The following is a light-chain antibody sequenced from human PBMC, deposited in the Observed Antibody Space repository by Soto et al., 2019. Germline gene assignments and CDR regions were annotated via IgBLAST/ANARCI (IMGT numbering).Light chain of an antibody. CDR2: DAS. CDR3: QHRYNWPPLA. Sequence: EIVLTQSPATLSLSPGERATLSCRASQNIGSNFLAWYQHKPSRAPRLLIYDASSRATGIPVRFSGSGSGTDFTLTISSLEPEDFAVYYCQHRYNWPPLAFGGGTKVEMK. CDR1: QNIGSN. J-gene: IGKJ4*01. V-gene: IGKV3-11*01.